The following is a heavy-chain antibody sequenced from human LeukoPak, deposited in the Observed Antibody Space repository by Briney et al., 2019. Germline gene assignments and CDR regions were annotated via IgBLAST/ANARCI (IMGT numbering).Heavy chain of an antibody. J-gene: IGHJ4*02. CDR2: IYPGDSDT. CDR3: ARLRLSSGGWYQFFYY. Sequence: GESLQISCQGSGYSFTNYWVAWVRPMPGKGLEWMGIIYPGDSDTRYSPSFEAQVTMSADKSISTAYLQWSSLKASDTAIYYCARLRLSSGGWYQFFYYWGQGTLVTVSS. V-gene: IGHV5-51*01. D-gene: IGHD6-19*01. CDR1: GYSFTNYW.